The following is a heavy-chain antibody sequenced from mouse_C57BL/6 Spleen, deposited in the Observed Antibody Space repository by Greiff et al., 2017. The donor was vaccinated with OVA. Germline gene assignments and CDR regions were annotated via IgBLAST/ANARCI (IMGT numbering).Heavy chain of an antibody. Sequence: EVKLVESGEGLVKPGGSLKLSCAASGFTFSSYAMSWVRQTPEKRLEWVAYISSGGDYIYYADTVKGRFTISRYNASNTLYLQMSSLKSQDTAMYYCTIDLPYGVYYAMDYWGQGTSVTVSS. J-gene: IGHJ4*01. CDR1: GFTFSSYA. D-gene: IGHD1-1*01. V-gene: IGHV5-9-1*02. CDR2: ISSGGDYI. CDR3: TIDLPYGVYYAMDY.